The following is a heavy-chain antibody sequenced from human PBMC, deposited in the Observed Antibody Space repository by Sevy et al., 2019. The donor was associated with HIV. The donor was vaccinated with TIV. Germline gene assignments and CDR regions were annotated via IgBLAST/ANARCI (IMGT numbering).Heavy chain of an antibody. J-gene: IGHJ4*02. V-gene: IGHV3-21*01. CDR2: MTSSGSYI. D-gene: IGHD2-15*01. Sequence: GGSLRLSCAASGFTFSTSTMNWVRQAPGKGLEWVSLMTSSGSYILYTDSVKGRFTISRDNAKNSVFLQMNSLRVEDTAVYYCVRDGWNYWGQGTLVTVSS. CDR1: GFTFSTST. CDR3: VRDGWNY.